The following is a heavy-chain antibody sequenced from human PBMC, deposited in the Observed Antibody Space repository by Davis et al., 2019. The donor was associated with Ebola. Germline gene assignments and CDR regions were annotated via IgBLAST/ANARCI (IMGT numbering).Heavy chain of an antibody. CDR3: ARHLVVVLPDADYYGYPDAFNV. V-gene: IGHV4-59*08. CDR1: GDSLRDNY. CDR2: LNNRGHF. D-gene: IGHD3-10*01. Sequence: SETLSLTCTVSGDSLRDNYCCWIRQSPGKGLEWIGYLNNRGHFNPNPSLGGRVTISVDTSKTQFSLKLTSVTAADTAVYYCARHLVVVLPDADYYGYPDAFNVWGQGRTVTVSS. J-gene: IGHJ3*01.